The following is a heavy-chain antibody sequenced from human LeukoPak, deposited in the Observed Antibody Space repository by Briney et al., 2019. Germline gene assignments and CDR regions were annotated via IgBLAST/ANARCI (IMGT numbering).Heavy chain of an antibody. CDR1: GFTFSRNG. CDR3: VKDLSGSYAFDY. D-gene: IGHD3-10*01. V-gene: IGHV3-64D*06. J-gene: IGHJ4*02. Sequence: GGSLRLSCSASGFTFSRNGMHWVRQAPGKGLEYVSGISDNGRSTYYVDSVKGRFTISRDNSKNTLYLQMSSPRAEDTAVFYCVKDLSGSYAFDYWGQGTLVTVSS. CDR2: ISDNGRST.